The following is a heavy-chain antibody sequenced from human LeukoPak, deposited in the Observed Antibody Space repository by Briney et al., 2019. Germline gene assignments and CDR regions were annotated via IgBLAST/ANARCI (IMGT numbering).Heavy chain of an antibody. CDR1: GFTFSSYA. CDR3: AKDRCSGTSCQFDY. CDR2: ISGSGGST. Sequence: PGGSLRLSCAASGFTFSSYAKNWVRQAPGKGLEWVSAISGSGGSTYYADSVKGRFTISRDNSKNTLYLQMNNLRVEDTAVYYCAKDRCSGTSCQFDYWGQGTLVTVSS. D-gene: IGHD2-2*01. J-gene: IGHJ4*02. V-gene: IGHV3-23*01.